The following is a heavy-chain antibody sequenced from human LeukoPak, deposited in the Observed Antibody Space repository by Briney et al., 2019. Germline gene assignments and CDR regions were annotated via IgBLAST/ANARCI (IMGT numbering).Heavy chain of an antibody. V-gene: IGHV4-59*01. CDR3: ARGSSRFDC. Sequence: YWIGWVRQMPGKGLEWIGYTSYSDSTRYSPSLKSRVTMSIDTSMNQFSLKVTSVTAADTAVYYCARGSSRFDCWGQGTLVTVSS. CDR2: TSYSDST. D-gene: IGHD6-13*01. J-gene: IGHJ4*02. CDR1: Y.